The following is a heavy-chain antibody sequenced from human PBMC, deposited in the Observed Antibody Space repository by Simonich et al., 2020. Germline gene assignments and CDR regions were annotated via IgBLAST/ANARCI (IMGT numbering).Heavy chain of an antibody. V-gene: IGHV1-2*02. CDR2: TNPNSGGT. Sequence: QVQLVQSGAEVKKPGASVKVSCKASGYTFTGYYMHWVRQAPGQGLEWMVWTNPNSGGTNYAQKFQGRVTMTRDTAISTAYMELSRLRSDDTAVYYCARDPVVPAAIRNAFDIWGQGTMVTVSS. CDR3: ARDPVVPAAIRNAFDI. J-gene: IGHJ3*02. D-gene: IGHD2-2*01. CDR1: GYTFTGYY.